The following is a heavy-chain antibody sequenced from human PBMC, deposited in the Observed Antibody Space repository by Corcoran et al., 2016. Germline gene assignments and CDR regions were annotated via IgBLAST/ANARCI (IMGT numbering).Heavy chain of an antibody. D-gene: IGHD3-22*01. J-gene: IGHJ4*02. CDR3: AREVSSGYEPADY. CDR2: IYYSGST. CDR1: GGSISSSSYY. V-gene: IGHV4-39*07. Sequence: QLQLQESGPGLVKPSETLSLTCTVSGGSISSSSYYWGWIRQPPGKGLEWIGSIYYSGSTYYNPSLKSRVTISVDTSKNQFSLKLSSVTAADTAVYYCAREVSSGYEPADYWGQGTLVTVSS.